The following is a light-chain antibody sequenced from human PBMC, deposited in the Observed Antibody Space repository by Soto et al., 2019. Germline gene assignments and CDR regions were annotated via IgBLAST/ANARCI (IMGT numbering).Light chain of an antibody. CDR2: DAS. V-gene: IGKV3-11*01. Sequence: EILLTQAPATLSLSPGERATLSCRASQSVSSYLAWYQQKPGQAPRLLIYDASNRATGTPARFSGSGSGTDFTLTISSLEPEDFAVYYCQQRSNWPRTFGPGTKVDIK. CDR3: QQRSNWPRT. J-gene: IGKJ3*01. CDR1: QSVSSY.